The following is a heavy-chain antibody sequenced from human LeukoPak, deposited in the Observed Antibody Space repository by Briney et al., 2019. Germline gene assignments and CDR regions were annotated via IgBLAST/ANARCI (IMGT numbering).Heavy chain of an antibody. Sequence: ASVTVSCQASGYILTSYGIIWVRQAPGQGLEWMGWISAFNHDTNYTQKFQGRVTMTTDTSTSTAYMELRSLRSDDTAVYYCARVSKKDRPVRYWGQGTLVTVSS. CDR2: ISAFNHDT. CDR3: ARVSKKDRPVRY. J-gene: IGHJ4*02. D-gene: IGHD3-10*01. V-gene: IGHV1-18*01. CDR1: GYILTSYG.